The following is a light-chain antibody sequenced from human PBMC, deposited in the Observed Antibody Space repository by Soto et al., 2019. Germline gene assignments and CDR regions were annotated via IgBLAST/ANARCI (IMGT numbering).Light chain of an antibody. V-gene: IGKV3D-20*02. CDR1: QSISSNY. CDR2: GAS. Sequence: PQSPGTVSLSQGERATLSCRASQSISSNYLAWYQQKPGQSPRLLIYGASSRATGIPDRFSGRGSGTDSTLTISSLEPEDFAVYYCHQRSNWPPWTFGQGTKVDIK. CDR3: HQRSNWPPWT. J-gene: IGKJ1*01.